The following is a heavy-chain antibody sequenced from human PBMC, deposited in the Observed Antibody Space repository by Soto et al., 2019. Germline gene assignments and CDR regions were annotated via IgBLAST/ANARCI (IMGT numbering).Heavy chain of an antibody. Sequence: QVPLVESGGGVVQPGNSLRLSCAASGFTFSRYGIHWVRQAPGKGLEWVGVLSYDGSNSYYADSVKGRFTISRDNSKNTLYLQMNSLSTEDTAVYYCAKDREQWLVTGWFDPWGQGTLVTVSS. V-gene: IGHV3-30*18. CDR2: LSYDGSNS. CDR1: GFTFSRYG. CDR3: AKDREQWLVTGWFDP. D-gene: IGHD6-19*01. J-gene: IGHJ5*02.